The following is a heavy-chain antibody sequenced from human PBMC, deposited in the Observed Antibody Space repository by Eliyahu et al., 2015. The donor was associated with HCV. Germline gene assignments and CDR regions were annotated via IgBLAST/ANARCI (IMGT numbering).Heavy chain of an antibody. CDR2: IKXYASEK. J-gene: IGHJ4*02. CDR1: GFXFXXXW. D-gene: IGHD4-17*01. CDR3: ARLRHGDTDFSFDS. Sequence: EVQLVESGGGLVQPGGSLXLSCAAXGFXFXXXWXGYVRQVPGRGLEWVANIKXYASEKYYVDSVKGRFTISRDNAHNSLYLYMNSLRVDDTAIYYCARLRHGDTDFSFDSWGQGILVTVSS. V-gene: IGHV3-7*01.